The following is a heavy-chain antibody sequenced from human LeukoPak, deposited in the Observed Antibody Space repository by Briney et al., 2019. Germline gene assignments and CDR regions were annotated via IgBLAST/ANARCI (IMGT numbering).Heavy chain of an antibody. CDR3: AREDGSTTLANRFDP. D-gene: IGHD3-10*01. CDR1: GFTFSSYW. CDR2: IKQDGSEK. V-gene: IGHV3-7*01. J-gene: IGHJ5*02. Sequence: PGGSLRLSCAASGFTFSSYWTSWVRQAPGKGLEWVANIKQDGSEKYYVDSVKGRFTISRDNAKNSLYLRMNSLRAEDTAVYYCAREDGSTTLANRFDPWGQGTLVTVSS.